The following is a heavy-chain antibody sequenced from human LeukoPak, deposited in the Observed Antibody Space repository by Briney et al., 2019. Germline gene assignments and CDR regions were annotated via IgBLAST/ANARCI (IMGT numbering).Heavy chain of an antibody. D-gene: IGHD2-2*01. J-gene: IGHJ4*02. V-gene: IGHV4-59*01. CDR1: GASISSYY. CDR3: SRLTSSYGSYALDF. CDR2: INYSGST. Sequence: SETLSLTCTVSGASISSYYWSWVRQSPGKGLEWIGYINYSGSTTYNPSLKSRITISVGTSQNQFSLKLSSVTAADTAVYYCSRLTSSYGSYALDFWGQGTLVTVSS.